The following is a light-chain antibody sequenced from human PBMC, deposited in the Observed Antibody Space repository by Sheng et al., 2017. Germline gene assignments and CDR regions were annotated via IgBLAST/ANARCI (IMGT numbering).Light chain of an antibody. Sequence: EIVLTQSPGTLSLSPGERATLSCRASQSVGSNLAWYQQKPGQAPRLLISGSSTRATGVSARFSGRGSGTEFTLTIGSLQSEDFALYFCQQYSKWPPWTFGQGTKVEIK. J-gene: IGKJ1*01. V-gene: IGKV3-15*01. CDR2: GSS. CDR3: QQYSKWPPWT. CDR1: QSVGSN.